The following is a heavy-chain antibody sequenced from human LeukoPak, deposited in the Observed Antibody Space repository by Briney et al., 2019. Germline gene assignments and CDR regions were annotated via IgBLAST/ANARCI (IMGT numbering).Heavy chain of an antibody. D-gene: IGHD4-17*01. CDR2: ISYDGSNK. CDR1: GFTFSSYA. V-gene: IGHV3-30-3*01. Sequence: GGSLRLSCAASGFTFSSYAMHWVLQAPGKGLEWVAVISYDGSNKYYADSVKGRFTISRDNSKNTLYLQMNSLRAEDTAVYYCARDLPVRRSTVTTPKSAYYYYGMDVWGQGTTVTVSS. CDR3: ARDLPVRRSTVTTPKSAYYYYGMDV. J-gene: IGHJ6*02.